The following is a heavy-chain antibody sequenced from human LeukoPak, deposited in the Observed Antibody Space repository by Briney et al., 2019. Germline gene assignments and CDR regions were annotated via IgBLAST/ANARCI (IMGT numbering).Heavy chain of an antibody. Sequence: GGSLRLSCAASGFTVSNKYMTWVRQAPGKGLEWVSLIYSDGRTYYADSVKGRCTISRDNSKNMLYLELISLTAEDTAVYYCAKDDAWLQFGEWSQGTLVTVSS. CDR3: AKDDAWLQFGE. CDR2: IYSDGRT. CDR1: GFTVSNKY. V-gene: IGHV3-53*01. J-gene: IGHJ4*02. D-gene: IGHD3-10*01.